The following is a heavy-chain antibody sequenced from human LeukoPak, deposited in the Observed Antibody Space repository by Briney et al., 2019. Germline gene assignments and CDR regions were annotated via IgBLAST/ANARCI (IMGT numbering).Heavy chain of an antibody. V-gene: IGHV3-7*03. J-gene: IGHJ4*02. CDR3: ARDTRGARDNYFDY. CDR2: INHNGNVN. Sequence: GGSLRLSCAASGFTFSSYWMNWARQAPGKGLEWVASINHNGNVNYYVDSVKGRFTISRDNAKNSLYLQMSNLRAEDTAVYYCARDTRGARDNYFDYWGQGTLVTVSS. D-gene: IGHD3-16*01. CDR1: GFTFSSYW.